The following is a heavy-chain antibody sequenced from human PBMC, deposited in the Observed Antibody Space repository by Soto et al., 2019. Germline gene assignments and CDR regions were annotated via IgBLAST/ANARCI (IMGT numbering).Heavy chain of an antibody. D-gene: IGHD3-10*01. V-gene: IGHV1-69*01. CDR1: GVTFSTHE. J-gene: IGHJ4*02. CDR3: ARDPFRHGSGSSYVTGWDF. Sequence: QVQLVQSGAEVKESGSSVKVSCKASGVTFSTHEFSWVRQAPGQGLEWMGGIIPVFDTAKYAQQFQGRVTITADEATSTAYMEINNLRSDDTGVYYCARDPFRHGSGSSYVTGWDFWGQGTLVTVSS. CDR2: IIPVFDTA.